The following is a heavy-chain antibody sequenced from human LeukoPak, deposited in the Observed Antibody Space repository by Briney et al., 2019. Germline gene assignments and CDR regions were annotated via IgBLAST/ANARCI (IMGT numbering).Heavy chain of an antibody. Sequence: GGSLRLSCAGSGFTFSNYGMTWVRQAPGKGLEWVSAISGRGDTTRYGESVKGRFTVSRDNSKNTLYLEMTNLRAEDAAVYFCAMDPNGDHLGAFDFWGQGTLVTVSS. CDR1: GFTFSNYG. CDR2: ISGRGDTT. CDR3: AMDPNGDHLGAFDF. V-gene: IGHV3-23*01. J-gene: IGHJ3*01. D-gene: IGHD2-21*02.